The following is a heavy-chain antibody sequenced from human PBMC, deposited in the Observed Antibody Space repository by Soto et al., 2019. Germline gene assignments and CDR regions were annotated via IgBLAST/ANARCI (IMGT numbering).Heavy chain of an antibody. Sequence: QLVESGGDVVQPGGSLRLVCRDSGFSLSDYVTHWVRQPPGQGPQWLAAVTHDGSQEAYSDSVRGRFSISRDTSERTVYLHLHHVTAADTGVYSGANGSWGPGWCDPWGQGTLVTV. CDR3: ANGSWGPGWCDP. CDR1: GFSLSDYV. J-gene: IGHJ5*02. V-gene: IGHV3-30*18. D-gene: IGHD2-2*03. CDR2: VTHDGSQE.